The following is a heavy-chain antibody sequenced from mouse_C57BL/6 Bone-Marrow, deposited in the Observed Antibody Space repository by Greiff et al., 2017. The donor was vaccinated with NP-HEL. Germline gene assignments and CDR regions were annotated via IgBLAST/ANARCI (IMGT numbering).Heavy chain of an antibody. J-gene: IGHJ4*01. CDR2: IYPGSGST. Sequence: QVQLQQPGAELVKPGASVQMSCKASGYTFTSYWITWVKQRPGQGLEWIGDIYPGSGSTNYNEKFKSKARLTVDPSSSTAYMQLSSLTSEDSAVYYCATLLSYAMDYWGQGTSVTVSS. CDR3: ATLLSYAMDY. D-gene: IGHD2-10*01. V-gene: IGHV1-55*01. CDR1: GYTFTSYW.